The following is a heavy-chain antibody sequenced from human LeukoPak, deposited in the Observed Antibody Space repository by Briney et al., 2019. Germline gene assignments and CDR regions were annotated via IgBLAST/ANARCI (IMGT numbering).Heavy chain of an antibody. CDR2: TVGSRPYT. J-gene: IGHJ4*02. CDR3: TKAPLMSCTGAFCYPFDS. V-gene: IGHV3-23*01. D-gene: IGHD2-8*02. Sequence: GGSLRLSCAASGFTFTNYAMSWVRQTPGKGLEWVSATVGSRPYTYHADSVKGRFTVSRDNSRNTLYLQTNNLRIEDSAVYYCTKAPLMSCTGAFCYPFDSWGQGVLVTVSS. CDR1: GFTFTNYA.